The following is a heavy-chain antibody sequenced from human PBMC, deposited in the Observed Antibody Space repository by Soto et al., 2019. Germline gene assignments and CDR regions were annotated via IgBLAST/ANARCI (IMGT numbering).Heavy chain of an antibody. J-gene: IGHJ6*02. CDR2: IIPIFGTA. D-gene: IGHD3-3*01. Sequence: ASVKVSCKASGGTFSSYAISWVRQAPGQGLEWMGGIIPIFGTANYAQKFQGRVTITADESTSTAYMELSSLRSEDTAVYYCARAPLPITIFGVVPPRGSYYYYGMDVWGQGTTVTVSS. CDR1: GGTFSSYA. CDR3: ARAPLPITIFGVVPPRGSYYYYGMDV. V-gene: IGHV1-69*13.